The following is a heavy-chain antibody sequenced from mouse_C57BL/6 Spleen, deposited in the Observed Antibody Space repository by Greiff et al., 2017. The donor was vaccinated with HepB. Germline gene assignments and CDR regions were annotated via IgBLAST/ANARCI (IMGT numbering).Heavy chain of an antibody. D-gene: IGHD2-3*01. V-gene: IGHV1-52*01. J-gene: IGHJ3*01. CDR3: AIYDGYSFAY. Sequence: QVQLQQSGAELVRPGSSVKLSCKASGYTFTSYWMHWVKQRPIQGLEWIGNIYPSDSETHYNQKFKDKATLTVDKSSSTAYMQLSSLTSGDSAVYYCAIYDGYSFAYWGQGTLVTVSA. CDR1: GYTFTSYW. CDR2: IYPSDSET.